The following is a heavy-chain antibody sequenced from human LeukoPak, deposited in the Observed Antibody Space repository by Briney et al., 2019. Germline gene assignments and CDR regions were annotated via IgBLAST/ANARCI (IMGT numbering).Heavy chain of an antibody. J-gene: IGHJ4*02. CDR3: ARLNTIFGVVTRDY. D-gene: IGHD3-3*01. Sequence: ASVKVSCKASGYTFTGYYMHWVRQAPGQGLEWMGWINPNSGGTNYAQKFQGRVTMTRDTSISTAYMELSRLRSDDTAVYYCARLNTIFGVVTRDYWGQGTLVTVSP. CDR1: GYTFTGYY. V-gene: IGHV1-2*02. CDR2: INPNSGGT.